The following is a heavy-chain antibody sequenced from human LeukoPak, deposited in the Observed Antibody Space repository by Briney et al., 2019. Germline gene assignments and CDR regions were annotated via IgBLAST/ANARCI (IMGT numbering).Heavy chain of an antibody. Sequence: GASLKISCKGSGYSFTSQWIGWVRQMPGKGLEWVGIIYPGDSDTRYSPSFQGQVTISADKSVSTAYLQWSSLKASDTAMYYCTSHTGYCSSMSCFHAFDIWGQGTMVTVSS. CDR3: TSHTGYCSSMSCFHAFDI. CDR2: IYPGDSDT. CDR1: GYSFTSQW. J-gene: IGHJ3*02. D-gene: IGHD2-2*01. V-gene: IGHV5-51*01.